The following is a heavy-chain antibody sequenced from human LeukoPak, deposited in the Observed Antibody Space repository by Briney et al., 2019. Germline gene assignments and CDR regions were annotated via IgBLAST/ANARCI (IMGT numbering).Heavy chain of an antibody. CDR1: GGSISSYY. CDR2: IYTSGNT. J-gene: IGHJ5*02. Sequence: SETLSLTCTVSGGSISSYYWNWIRQPPGKGLEWIGYIYTSGNTNYNPSLKNRVTISLDTSKNLLSLRLRSVTVADTAVYYCARQVADGESGSYPKNWFDPWGQGTLVSVSS. D-gene: IGHD1-26*01. CDR3: ARQVADGESGSYPKNWFDP. V-gene: IGHV4-4*09.